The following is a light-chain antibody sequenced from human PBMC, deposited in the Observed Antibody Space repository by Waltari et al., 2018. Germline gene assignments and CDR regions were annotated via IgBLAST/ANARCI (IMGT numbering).Light chain of an antibody. CDR1: QNISRY. CDR3: QQSYSFTRT. J-gene: IGKJ1*01. CDR2: AAS. Sequence: DIQMTQSPSSLSASVGDRVTITCRASQNISRYLNWYQQKPGKAPNLLIYAASSMQSGGPSRFSGSGSGRDFTLIITSLQPEDFATYYCQQSYSFTRTFGQGTKVEIK. V-gene: IGKV1-39*01.